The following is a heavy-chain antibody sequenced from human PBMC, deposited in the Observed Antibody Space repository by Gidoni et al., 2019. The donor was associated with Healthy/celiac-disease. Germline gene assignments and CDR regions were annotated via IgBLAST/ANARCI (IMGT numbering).Heavy chain of an antibody. CDR2: ISGSGGST. D-gene: IGHD3-10*01. Sequence: EVHLLESGGGLVQPGGSLRLSCAASGFPFISYAMSWVRQAPGKGLEWGSAISGSGGSTYYADSVKGRFTISRDNSKNTLYLQMNSLRAEDTSVYYCAKALGGIPPVYYFDYWGQGTLVTVSS. J-gene: IGHJ4*02. V-gene: IGHV3-23*01. CDR1: GFPFISYA. CDR3: AKALGGIPPVYYFDY.